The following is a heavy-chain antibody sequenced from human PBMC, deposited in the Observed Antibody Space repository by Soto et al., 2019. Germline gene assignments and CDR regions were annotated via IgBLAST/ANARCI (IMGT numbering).Heavy chain of an antibody. Sequence: SVKVSCKASGGTFSSYAISWVRQAPGQGLEWMGGIIPIFGTANYAQKFQGRVTITADESTSTAYMELSSLRSEDTAVYYCATEIGLTNFFYGMDVWGQGTTVTVSS. CDR2: IIPIFGTA. J-gene: IGHJ6*02. CDR3: ATEIGLTNFFYGMDV. CDR1: GGTFSSYA. D-gene: IGHD2-8*01. V-gene: IGHV1-69*13.